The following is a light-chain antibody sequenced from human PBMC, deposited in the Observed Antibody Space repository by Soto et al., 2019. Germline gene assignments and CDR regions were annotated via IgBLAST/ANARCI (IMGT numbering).Light chain of an antibody. CDR1: QMLTNSF. CDR2: DTS. CDR3: QQYGTSEII. V-gene: IGKV3-20*01. Sequence: EIVLTHAPGTLSLSPGERGTLSFRASQMLTNSFIDWYQQKPCQAPRLLIYDTSSRATGIPDRFSGSGSGTDFTLTISRLEPEDFAVFFCQQYGTSEIIFGQGTRLEIK. J-gene: IGKJ5*01.